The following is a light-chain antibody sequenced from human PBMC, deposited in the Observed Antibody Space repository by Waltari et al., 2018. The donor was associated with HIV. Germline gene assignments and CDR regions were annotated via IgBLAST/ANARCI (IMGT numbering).Light chain of an antibody. CDR1: SSNIGAGYD. CDR3: QSYDSNLSGL. Sequence: QSELTQPPSVSAAPGQRVTISCTGSSSNIGAGYDVHWYQQVPGRAPKVFISETSNRPSGVRGRFSGSKSGSSSSLVIAGLQSGDEADYYCQSYDSNLSGLFGGGAKVTVL. J-gene: IGLJ2*01. CDR2: ETS. V-gene: IGLV1-40*01.